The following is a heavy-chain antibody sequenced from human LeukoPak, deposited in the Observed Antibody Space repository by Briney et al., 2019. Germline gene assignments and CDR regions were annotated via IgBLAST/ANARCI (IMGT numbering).Heavy chain of an antibody. CDR3: ASLGIAAAGQ. Sequence: SETLSLTCTVSGGSINSRPYSWGWIRQPPGKGLEWLGSFYYSGSTNYNPSLKSRVTISVDKSKNQFSLKLSSVTAADTAVYYCASLGIAAAGQWGQGTLVTVSS. J-gene: IGHJ4*02. V-gene: IGHV4-39*07. D-gene: IGHD6-13*01. CDR2: FYYSGST. CDR1: GGSINSRPYS.